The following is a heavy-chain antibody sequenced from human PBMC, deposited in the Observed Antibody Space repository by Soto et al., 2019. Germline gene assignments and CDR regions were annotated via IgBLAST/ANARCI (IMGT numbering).Heavy chain of an antibody. CDR1: GGSINNYY. V-gene: IGHV4-59*01. Sequence: QVQLQASGPGLVKPSETLSLTCTVSGGSINNYYWSWIRQPPGKGMEWIGYIYYRGSTNYNPSLKSRVTISVDTSKNQFSLTLSSVTTADTAVYYCAIFMGNSVAPTYFDYWGQGTVVTVSS. J-gene: IGHJ4*02. CDR3: AIFMGNSVAPTYFDY. D-gene: IGHD5-12*01. CDR2: IYYRGST.